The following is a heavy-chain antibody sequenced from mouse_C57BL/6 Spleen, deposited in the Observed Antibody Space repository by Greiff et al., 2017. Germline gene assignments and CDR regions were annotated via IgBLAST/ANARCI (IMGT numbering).Heavy chain of an antibody. V-gene: IGHV5-4*01. D-gene: IGHD5-5*01. Sequence: EVQRVESGGGLVKPGGSLKLSCAASGFTFSSYAMSWVRQTPEKRLEWVATISDGGSYTYYPDNVKGRFTISRDNAKNNLYLQMSHLKSEDTAMYYCARELPHWAMDGWGQGTTVTVSS. CDR1: GFTFSSYA. CDR2: ISDGGSYT. CDR3: ARELPHWAMDG. J-gene: IGHJ4*01.